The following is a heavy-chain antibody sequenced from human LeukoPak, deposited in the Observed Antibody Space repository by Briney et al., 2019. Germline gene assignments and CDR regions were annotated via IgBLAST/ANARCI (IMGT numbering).Heavy chain of an antibody. V-gene: IGHV4-59*01. CDR3: AREKRPDAFDI. Sequence: PSETLSLTCTVSGGSISSYYWSWIRQPPGKGLEWIGYIYYSGSTNYNPSLKSRVTISVDTSKNQFSLKLSSVTAADTAVYYCAREKRPDAFDIWGQGTMVTVSS. J-gene: IGHJ3*02. CDR2: IYYSGST. CDR1: GGSISSYY.